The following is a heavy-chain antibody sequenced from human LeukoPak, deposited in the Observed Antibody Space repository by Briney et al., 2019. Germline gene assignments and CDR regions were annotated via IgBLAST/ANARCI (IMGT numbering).Heavy chain of an antibody. Sequence: APLSPTCTVSGGSISSYYWSWFRRPLGKGLKGFGCTYHSGITNYNHPLNSPVTLSVDTSKNQFSLKLSSVTAADTAVYYCARDVDRGGLLQPGFQHWGQGTLVTVSS. CDR2: TYHSGIT. V-gene: IGHV4-59*01. CDR3: ARDVDRGGLLQPGFQH. CDR1: GGSISSYY. D-gene: IGHD3-22*01. J-gene: IGHJ1*01.